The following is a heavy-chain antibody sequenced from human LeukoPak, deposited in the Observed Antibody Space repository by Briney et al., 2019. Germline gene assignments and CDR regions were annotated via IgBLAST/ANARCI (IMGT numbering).Heavy chain of an antibody. V-gene: IGHV3-21*01. D-gene: IGHD4-11*01. CDR3: ARWATVTSILDH. Sequence: GGSLRLSCAASGFTFSSYNMNWVRQAPGKGLEWVSSIGSSSTDIYYADSVKGRFTISRDSAKNSVYLQMNSLRAEDTAVYYCARWATVTSILDHWGQGTLVTVSS. J-gene: IGHJ4*02. CDR1: GFTFSSYN. CDR2: IGSSSTDI.